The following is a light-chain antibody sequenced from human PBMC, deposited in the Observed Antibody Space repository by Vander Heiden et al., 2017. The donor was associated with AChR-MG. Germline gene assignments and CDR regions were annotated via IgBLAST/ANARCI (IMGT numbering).Light chain of an antibody. Sequence: QSALTQPPSASGSPAQSVTISCTGTTSDVGAYNYVSWYQHRPGKAPKLMIFEVSRRPSGVPPRFSGSKSGNTASLTVSGLQAEDEADYFCSAYTGSGQLFGGGTKLTVL. J-gene: IGLJ2*01. V-gene: IGLV2-8*01. CDR2: EVS. CDR1: TSDVGAYNY. CDR3: SAYTGSGQL.